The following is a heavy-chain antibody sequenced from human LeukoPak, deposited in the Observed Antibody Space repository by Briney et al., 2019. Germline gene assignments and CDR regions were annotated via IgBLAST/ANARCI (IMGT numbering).Heavy chain of an antibody. J-gene: IGHJ4*02. CDR1: GFTFSSYG. Sequence: PGGSLRLSCAASGFTFSSYGMHWVRQAPGKGLEWVAIIWHDGNNKYYADSVKGRFTISRDNSKNTLYLQMDSLRAEDTAVYYCARDLRAAAPSDYFDYWGQGTLVTVSS. CDR2: IWHDGNNK. V-gene: IGHV3-33*01. D-gene: IGHD6-13*01. CDR3: ARDLRAAAPSDYFDY.